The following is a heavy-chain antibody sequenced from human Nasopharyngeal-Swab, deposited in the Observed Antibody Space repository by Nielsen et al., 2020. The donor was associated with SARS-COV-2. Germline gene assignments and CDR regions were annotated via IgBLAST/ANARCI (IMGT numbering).Heavy chain of an antibody. D-gene: IGHD6-13*01. Sequence: GESLKISCAASGFNFSSYCMHWVRQAPGKGLEWVAVISYDGSNKYYAESVKGRFTISRDNSKNTLYLQMNSLRAEDTAVYYCAKDMSERHIAANYYYYYGTDVWGQGTTVTVSS. CDR1: GFNFSSYC. CDR2: ISYDGSNK. J-gene: IGHJ6*02. V-gene: IGHV3-30*18. CDR3: AKDMSERHIAANYYYYYGTDV.